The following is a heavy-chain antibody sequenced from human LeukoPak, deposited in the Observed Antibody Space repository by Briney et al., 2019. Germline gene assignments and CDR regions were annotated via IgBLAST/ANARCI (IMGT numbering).Heavy chain of an antibody. CDR3: ARAPIRDGYLASFDY. J-gene: IGHJ4*02. Sequence: NPSETLSLTCTVSGGSISSSSYYWGWIRQPPGKGLEWIGSIYYSGSTYYNPSLKSRVTISVDTSKNQFSLKLSSVTAADTAVYYCARAPIRDGYLASFDYWGQGTLVTVSS. CDR1: GGSISSSSYY. D-gene: IGHD5-24*01. V-gene: IGHV4-39*07. CDR2: IYYSGST.